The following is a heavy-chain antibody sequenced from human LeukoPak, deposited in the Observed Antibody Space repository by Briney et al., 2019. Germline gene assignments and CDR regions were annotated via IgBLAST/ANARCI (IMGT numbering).Heavy chain of an antibody. CDR3: AKRDDSGGNLVDL. Sequence: SETLSLTCSVSGGSIRSGSHYWAWIRQPPGKGLEWIGSIYYSGSTYYNPSLENRVTISIDTSKNHFSLKLSSLSAADTSVYYCAKRDDSGGNLVDLWGQGTLVTVS. V-gene: IGHV4-39*02. CDR2: IYYSGST. CDR1: GGSIRSGSHY. J-gene: IGHJ4*02. D-gene: IGHD3-22*01.